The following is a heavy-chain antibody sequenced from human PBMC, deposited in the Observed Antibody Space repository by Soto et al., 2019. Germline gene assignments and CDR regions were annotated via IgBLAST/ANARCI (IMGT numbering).Heavy chain of an antibody. V-gene: IGHV4-39*01. Sequence: PSETLSLTCTVSGGSISSSSYYWGWIRQPPGKGLEWIGSIYYSGSTYYNPSLKSRVTISVDTSKNQFSLKLSSVTAADTAVYYCARHFSSSGYYFYYYYGMDVWGQGTTVTVSS. CDR2: IYYSGST. J-gene: IGHJ6*02. D-gene: IGHD3-22*01. CDR3: ARHFSSSGYYFYYYYGMDV. CDR1: GGSISSSSYY.